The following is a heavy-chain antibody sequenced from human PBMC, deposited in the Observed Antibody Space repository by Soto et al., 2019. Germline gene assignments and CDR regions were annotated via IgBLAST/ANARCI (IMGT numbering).Heavy chain of an antibody. CDR3: ARDAGRYCSGGSSFSPPRAFDI. CDR2: IYYSGST. CDR1: GGSISSYY. V-gene: IGHV4-59*01. J-gene: IGHJ3*02. D-gene: IGHD2-15*01. Sequence: SETLSLTCAVSGGSISSYYWSWIWQPPGKGLEWIGYIYYSGSTNYNPSLKSRVTISVDTSKNQFSLKLSSVTAADTAVYYLARDAGRYCSGGSSFSPPRAFDIWGQGQMFT.